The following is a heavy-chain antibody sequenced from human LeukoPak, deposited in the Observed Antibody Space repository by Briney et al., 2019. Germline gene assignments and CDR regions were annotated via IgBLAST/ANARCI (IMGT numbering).Heavy chain of an antibody. V-gene: IGHV3-7*01. D-gene: IGHD3-16*01. CDR1: GFTFSSYA. J-gene: IGHJ4*02. CDR2: IKQDGSEK. Sequence: GGSLRLSCAASGFTFSSYAMSWVRQAPGKGLECVANIKQDGSEKYYVDSVKGRFTISRDNAKNSLYLQMNSLRAEDTAVYYCARDGGDYWGQGTLVTVSS. CDR3: ARDGGDY.